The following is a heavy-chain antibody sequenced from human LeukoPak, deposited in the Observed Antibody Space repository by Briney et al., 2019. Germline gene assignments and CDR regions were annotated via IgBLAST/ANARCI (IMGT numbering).Heavy chain of an antibody. D-gene: IGHD2-2*01. Sequence: SETLSLTCTVSGSSISSYYWSWIRQPPGKGLEWIGYIYYSGSTNYNPSLKSRVIISVDTSKNQFSLKLSSVTAADTAVYYCARHLGYCSTTSCYPWFDPWGQGTLVTVSS. CDR3: ARHLGYCSTTSCYPWFDP. CDR1: GSSISSYY. V-gene: IGHV4-59*01. CDR2: IYYSGST. J-gene: IGHJ5*02.